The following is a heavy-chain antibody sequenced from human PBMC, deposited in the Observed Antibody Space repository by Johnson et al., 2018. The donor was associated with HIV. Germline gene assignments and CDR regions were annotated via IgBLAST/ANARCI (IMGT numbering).Heavy chain of an antibody. CDR1: GFTFDDYG. CDR2: INWNGGST. J-gene: IGHJ3*02. D-gene: IGHD1-26*01. V-gene: IGHV3-20*04. Sequence: VQLVESGGGVVRPGGSLRLSCAASGFTFDDYGMSWVRQAPGKGLEWVSGINWNGGSTGYADSVKGRFTISRDNSKNTLYLQMNSLRAEDTAVYYCARWGRWELGDAFDIWGQGTMVTVSS. CDR3: ARWGRWELGDAFDI.